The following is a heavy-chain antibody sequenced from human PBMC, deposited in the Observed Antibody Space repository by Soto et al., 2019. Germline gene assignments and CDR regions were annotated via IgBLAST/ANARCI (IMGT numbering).Heavy chain of an antibody. Sequence: SVKISYKESGGTFSSYAISWVRQAPGQGLEWMGGIIPIFGTANYAQKFQGRVTITADKSTSTAYMELSSLRSEDTAVYYCAREGTLRFLEWLLHLRHGMDVWGEGTTVTVSS. D-gene: IGHD3-3*01. CDR3: AREGTLRFLEWLLHLRHGMDV. CDR1: GGTFSSYA. CDR2: IIPIFGTA. V-gene: IGHV1-69*06. J-gene: IGHJ6*02.